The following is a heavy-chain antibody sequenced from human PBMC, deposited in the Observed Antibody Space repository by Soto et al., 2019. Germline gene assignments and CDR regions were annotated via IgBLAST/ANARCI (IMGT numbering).Heavy chain of an antibody. CDR2: INHRGST. J-gene: IGHJ5*02. CDR3: ARKPVSSSWSRSCWFDP. D-gene: IGHD6-13*01. CDR1: GRSYKGYY. V-gene: IGHV4-34*01. Sequence: SETLPRTCSDYGRSYKGYYWSWLRQTPRKGLEWIGEINHRGSTNYNPSLKSRVTISVDTSKNQFCLKLSSVTAADTAVYYCARKPVSSSWSRSCWFDPWGQGTLVTVSS.